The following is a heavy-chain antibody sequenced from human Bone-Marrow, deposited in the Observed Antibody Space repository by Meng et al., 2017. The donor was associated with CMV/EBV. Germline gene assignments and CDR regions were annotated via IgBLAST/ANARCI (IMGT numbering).Heavy chain of an antibody. V-gene: IGHV3-30*19. CDR1: GFTFSSYW. D-gene: IGHD6-6*01. CDR2: ISYDGSNK. CDR3: ARGSVGLGIAARKTHDSFDI. J-gene: IGHJ3*02. Sequence: GGSLRLSCAASGFTFSSYWMSWVRQAPGKGLEWVAVISYDGSNKYYADSVKGRFTISRDNSRNTLYLQMNSLRADDTAVYFCARGSVGLGIAARKTHDSFDIWGQGTRVTGSS.